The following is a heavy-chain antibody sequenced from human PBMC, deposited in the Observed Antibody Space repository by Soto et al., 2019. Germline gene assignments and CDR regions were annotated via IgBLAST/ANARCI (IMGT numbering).Heavy chain of an antibody. CDR1: GGSISSYY. CDR3: ARDRGYSYGPNWFDP. V-gene: IGHV4-59*01. J-gene: IGHJ5*02. D-gene: IGHD5-18*01. CDR2: IYYSGST. Sequence: PSETLSLTCTVSGGSISSYYWSWIRQPPGKGLEWIGYIYYSGSTNYNPSLKSRVTISVDTSKNQFSLKLSSVTAADTAVYYCARDRGYSYGPNWFDPWGQGTLVTVSS.